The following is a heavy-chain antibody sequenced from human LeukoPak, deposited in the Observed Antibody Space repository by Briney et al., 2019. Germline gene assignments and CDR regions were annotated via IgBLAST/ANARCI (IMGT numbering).Heavy chain of an antibody. Sequence: PSETLSLTCTVSGGSISSSSYYWGWIRQLPGKGLEWIGSIYYSGSTYYNPSLKSRVTISVDTSKNQFSLKLSSVTAADTAVYYCARAGIVAPAAMLSNWFDPWGQGTLVTVSS. CDR3: ARAGIVAPAAMLSNWFDP. V-gene: IGHV4-39*01. D-gene: IGHD2-2*01. CDR1: GGSISSSSYY. J-gene: IGHJ5*02. CDR2: IYYSGST.